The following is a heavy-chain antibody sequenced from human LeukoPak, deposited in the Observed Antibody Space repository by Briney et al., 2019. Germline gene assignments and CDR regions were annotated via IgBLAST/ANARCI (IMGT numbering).Heavy chain of an antibody. V-gene: IGHV3-48*02. CDR1: GFSFTDYP. D-gene: IGHD3-9*01. CDR3: ATDKRYAFGY. J-gene: IGHJ4*02. CDR2: IRTTAEGAKYA. Sequence: GGSLRLSCATSGFSFTDYPMNWVRQAPGKGLEWISNIRTTAEGAKYAYYADSVKGRVTISRDDGKNTLYLHMNSLRDDDTAVYYCATDKRYAFGYWGQGILVTVSS.